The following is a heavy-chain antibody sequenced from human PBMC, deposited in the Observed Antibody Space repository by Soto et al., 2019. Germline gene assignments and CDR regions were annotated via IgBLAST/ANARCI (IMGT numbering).Heavy chain of an antibody. CDR1: GFTFDDYA. CDR2: ISWNSGSI. CDR3: AKDRSAVTTSRKGMDY. D-gene: IGHD4-17*01. Sequence: GGSLRLSCAASGFTFDDYAMHWVRQAPGKGLEWVSGISWNSGSIGYADSVKGRFTISRDNAKNSLYLQMNSLRAEDTALYYCAKDRSAVTTSRKGMDYWGQGTLVTVSS. V-gene: IGHV3-9*01. J-gene: IGHJ4*02.